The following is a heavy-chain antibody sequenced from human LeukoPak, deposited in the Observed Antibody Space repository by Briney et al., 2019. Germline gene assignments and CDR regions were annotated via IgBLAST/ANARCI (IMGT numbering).Heavy chain of an antibody. CDR1: GGSFSGYY. D-gene: IGHD6-19*01. CDR2: INHSGST. J-gene: IGHJ4*02. CDR3: ARARIAVAGLFDY. Sequence: PSETLSLTCAVYGGSFSGYYWSWIRQPPGEGLEWIGEINHSGSTNYNPSLKSRVTISVDTSKNQFSLKLSSVTAADTAVYYCARARIAVAGLFDYWGQGNPGHRLL. V-gene: IGHV4-34*01.